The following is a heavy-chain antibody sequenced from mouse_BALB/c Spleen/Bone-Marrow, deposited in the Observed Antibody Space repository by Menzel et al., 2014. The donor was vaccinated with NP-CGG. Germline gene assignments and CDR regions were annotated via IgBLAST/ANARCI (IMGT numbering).Heavy chain of an antibody. J-gene: IGHJ3*01. D-gene: IGHD3-2*01. CDR3: AIRGDISGYGFAY. V-gene: IGHV1-63*02. CDR1: GYTFTNYW. CDR2: IYPGGGYT. Sequence: VQLQESGAELVRPGTSVKMSCKAAGYTFTNYWIGWIKQRPGHGLEWIGDIYPGGGYTNYNEKFQGKATLTADKSSSTAYMQLSSLTSEDSAIFYCAIRGDISGYGFAYWGQGTLVTVSA.